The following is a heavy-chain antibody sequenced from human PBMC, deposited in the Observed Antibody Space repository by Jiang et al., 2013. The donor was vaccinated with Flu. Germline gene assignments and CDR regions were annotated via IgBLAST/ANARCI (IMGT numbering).Heavy chain of an antibody. CDR1: GYTFTNYA. V-gene: IGHV7-4-1*02. Sequence: QSGSELKKPGASVKVSCKASGYTFTNYAMNWVRQAPGRGLEWMGWINTNTGNPRYAQGFTGRFVFSLDTSVTTAYLQINNLEAEDTAVYYCARGGAICSRSGCHIDWVDPWGQGTLVTVSS. CDR2: INTNTGNP. D-gene: IGHD2-2*01. J-gene: IGHJ5*02. CDR3: ARGGAICSRSGCHIDWVDP.